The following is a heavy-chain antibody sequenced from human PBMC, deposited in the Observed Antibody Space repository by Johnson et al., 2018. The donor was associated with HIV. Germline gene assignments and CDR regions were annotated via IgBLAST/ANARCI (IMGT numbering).Heavy chain of an antibody. D-gene: IGHD2-15*01. Sequence: EVQLVESGGGLVQPGGSLRLSCAASGFTFDDYGMSWVHQAPGKGLEWVSVTYSGGSTYYADSVKGRFTISRDNSKNTLYLQMNSLRAEDTAVYYCARDSVILVDGAFDIWGQGTMVTVSS. CDR1: GFTFDDYG. CDR3: ARDSVILVDGAFDI. J-gene: IGHJ3*02. CDR2: TYSGGST. V-gene: IGHV3-66*01.